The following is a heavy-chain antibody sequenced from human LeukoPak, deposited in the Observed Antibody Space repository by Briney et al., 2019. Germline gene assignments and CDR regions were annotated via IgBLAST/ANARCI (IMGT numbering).Heavy chain of an antibody. J-gene: IGHJ6*02. Sequence: ASVRVSCKVYGYTLTELPMHWVRQAPGKGLEWMGGFDPEDGETIHAQRFQGRVTMTDDTSTETAYMELSSLRSDDTAVYYCSTLRESDVWGQGTTVTVSS. D-gene: IGHD2/OR15-2a*01. CDR1: GYTLTELP. CDR3: STLRESDV. CDR2: FDPEDGET. V-gene: IGHV1-24*01.